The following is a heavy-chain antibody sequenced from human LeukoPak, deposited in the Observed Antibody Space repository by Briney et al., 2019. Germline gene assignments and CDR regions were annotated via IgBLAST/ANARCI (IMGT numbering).Heavy chain of an antibody. CDR2: IWYDGSNK. D-gene: IGHD5/OR15-5a*01. J-gene: IGHJ6*02. CDR1: GFTFSSYG. CDR3: ARDGSIYEYYYGMDV. V-gene: IGHV3-33*01. Sequence: GGSLRLSCAASGFTFSSYGMHWVRQAPGKGLEWVAVIWYDGSNKYYADSVKGRFTISRDNSKNTLYLQMNSLRAEDTAVYYCARDGSIYEYYYGMDVWGQGTTVTVSS.